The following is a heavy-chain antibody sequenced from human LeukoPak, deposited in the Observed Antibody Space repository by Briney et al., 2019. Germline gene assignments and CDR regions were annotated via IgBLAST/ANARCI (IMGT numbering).Heavy chain of an antibody. V-gene: IGHV4-30-2*01. CDR1: GGSISSGGYS. D-gene: IGHD1-26*01. Sequence: SETLSLTCAVSGGSISSGGYSWSWIRQPPGKGLEWIGYIYHSGSTYYNPSLNSRVTISVDTSRNQLSLKMSSVTAADTAVYFCARRKSGSFYSLDYWGQGTQVTVSS. J-gene: IGHJ4*02. CDR3: ARRKSGSFYSLDY. CDR2: IYHSGST.